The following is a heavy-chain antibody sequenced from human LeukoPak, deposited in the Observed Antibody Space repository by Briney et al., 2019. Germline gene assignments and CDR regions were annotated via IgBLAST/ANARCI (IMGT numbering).Heavy chain of an antibody. CDR1: GYTFTGYY. J-gene: IGHJ4*02. V-gene: IGHV1-2*06. D-gene: IGHD2-21*02. CDR2: INPNSGGT. Sequence: ASVKVSCKASGYTFTGYYMHWVRQAPGQGLEWMGRINPNSGGTSYAQQFRGRVTMTSDTSFSTAYMELSSLRSDDTAVYYCARGGSTDSIHSCGGNCYFLDYWGQGTLVTVSS. CDR3: ARGGSTDSIHSCGGNCYFLDY.